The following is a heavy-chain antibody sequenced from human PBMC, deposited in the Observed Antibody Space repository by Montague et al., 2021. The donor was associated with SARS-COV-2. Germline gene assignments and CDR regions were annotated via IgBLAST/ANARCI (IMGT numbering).Heavy chain of an antibody. J-gene: IGHJ5*02. V-gene: IGHV4-39*01. Sequence: SETLSLTCTVSGGSISSSSYYWGWIRQPPGKGLVWIGSIYYSGSTYYNPSLKSRVTISVDTSKNQFSLKLSSVTAADTAVYYCARSPTYYHILTGYFNGPNWFDPWGQGTLVTVSS. D-gene: IGHD3-9*01. CDR2: IYYSGST. CDR1: GGSISSSSYY. CDR3: ARSPTYYHILTGYFNGPNWFDP.